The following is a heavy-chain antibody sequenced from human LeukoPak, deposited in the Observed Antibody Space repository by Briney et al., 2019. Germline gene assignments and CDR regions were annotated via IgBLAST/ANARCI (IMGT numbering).Heavy chain of an antibody. CDR2: ISNSGNSI. Sequence: GGSLRLSCVASGFTFSDYYMNWIRQAPGKGLEWISYISNSGNSIYQADSVKGRFTISRDNAENSVSLQMDSLRAEDTAVYYCATSFIGSPGTFDYWGRGTLVTVSS. CDR3: ATSFIGSPGTFDY. CDR1: GFTFSDYY. D-gene: IGHD6-13*01. J-gene: IGHJ4*02. V-gene: IGHV3-11*04.